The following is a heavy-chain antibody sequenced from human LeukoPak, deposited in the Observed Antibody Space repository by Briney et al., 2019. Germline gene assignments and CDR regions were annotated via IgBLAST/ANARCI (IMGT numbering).Heavy chain of an antibody. V-gene: IGHV3-21*01. CDR2: ISSSSYI. Sequence: GGSLRLSCAASGFTFSSYSMNWVRQAPGKGLEWVSSISSSSYIYYADSVKGRFTISRDNSKNTLYLQMNSLRAEDTAVYYCARRTENTRVGATTIRTVNAFDIWGQGTMVTVSS. D-gene: IGHD1-26*01. J-gene: IGHJ3*02. CDR1: GFTFSSYS. CDR3: ARRTENTRVGATTIRTVNAFDI.